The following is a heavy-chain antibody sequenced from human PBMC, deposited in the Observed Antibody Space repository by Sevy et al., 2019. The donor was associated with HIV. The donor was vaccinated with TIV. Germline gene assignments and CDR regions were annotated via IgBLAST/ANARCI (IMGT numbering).Heavy chain of an antibody. CDR2: ISYDGSNK. CDR1: GFTFSSYA. D-gene: IGHD2-15*01. V-gene: IGHV3-30-3*01. Sequence: GGSLRLSCAASGFTFSSYAMHWVRQAPGKGLEWVAVISYDGSNKYYADSVKGRFTISRDNSKNTRYLQMNSLRAEDTAVYYCARDGGGGYCSGGSGLYWFDPWGQGTLVTVSS. CDR3: ARDGGGGYCSGGSGLYWFDP. J-gene: IGHJ5*02.